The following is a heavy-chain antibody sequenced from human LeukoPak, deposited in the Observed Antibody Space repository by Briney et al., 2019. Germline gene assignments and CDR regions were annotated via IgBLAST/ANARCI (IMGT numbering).Heavy chain of an antibody. J-gene: IGHJ5*02. D-gene: IGHD1-7*01. CDR1: GFTFSSYW. CDR2: IKQDGSEK. V-gene: IGHV3-7*01. CDR3: ARESNYHWFDP. Sequence: GGSLRLSCAASGFTFSSYWMSWVRQAPGKGLEWVANIKQDGSEKYYVDSVKGRFTISRDNAKNSLYLKMNSLRAEDTAVYYCARESNYHWFDPWGQGTLVTVSS.